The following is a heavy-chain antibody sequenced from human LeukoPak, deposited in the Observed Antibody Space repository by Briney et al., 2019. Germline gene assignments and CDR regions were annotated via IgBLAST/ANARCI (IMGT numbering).Heavy chain of an antibody. CDR3: ARVNPYYYGMDV. Sequence: ASVKVSCKASGYTFTGYYMHWVRQAPGQGLEWMGWINPNSGGTNYVQKFQGRVTMTRDTSISTAYMELSRLRSDDTAVYYCARVNPYYYGMDVWGQGTTVTVSS. CDR1: GYTFTGYY. J-gene: IGHJ6*02. CDR2: INPNSGGT. V-gene: IGHV1-2*02.